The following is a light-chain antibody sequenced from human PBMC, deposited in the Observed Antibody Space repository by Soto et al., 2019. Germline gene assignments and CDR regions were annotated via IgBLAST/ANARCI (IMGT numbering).Light chain of an antibody. CDR3: LQYSNSPLT. CDR1: HSVTSSH. Sequence: IVLTQSPDTLSLSPGERVTLSCRASHSVTSSHVAWYRQKPGQPPTLLIYGASSRAAGVADRFSGDGSGKDFTLTISRLEPEDFEVYLCLQYSNSPLTFGRGTKLEMK. J-gene: IGKJ2*01. V-gene: IGKV3-20*01. CDR2: GAS.